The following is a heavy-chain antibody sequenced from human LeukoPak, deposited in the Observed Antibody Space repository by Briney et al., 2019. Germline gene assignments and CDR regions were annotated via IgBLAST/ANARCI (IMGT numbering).Heavy chain of an antibody. CDR1: GGSFSGYS. CDR2: INHSGST. Sequence: NPSETLSLTCAVYGGSFSGYSWSWFRKPQGKGLEWIGEINHSGSTNYNPSLKSRVTISVDTSKNQFSLKLSSVTAADTAVYYCAREKGHYDFSWSQGTLVTVSS. J-gene: IGHJ5*02. CDR3: AREKGHYDFS. D-gene: IGHD3-3*01. V-gene: IGHV4-34*01.